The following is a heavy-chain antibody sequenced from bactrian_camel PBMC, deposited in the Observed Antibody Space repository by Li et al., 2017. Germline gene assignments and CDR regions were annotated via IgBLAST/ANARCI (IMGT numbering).Heavy chain of an antibody. D-gene: IGHD2*01. V-gene: IGHV3-1*01. CDR1: GLTFADYA. CDR2: ISWRGGSP. Sequence: QLVESGGGLVQAGGSLRLSCSASGLTFADYAMGWFRQAPGKEREGVSCISWRGGSPMYADSVKGRFTISRDNAKNTLYLQMDSVKSEDTATYFCAPVVSNFWGQGTQVTVS. CDR3: APVVSNF. J-gene: IGHJ4*01.